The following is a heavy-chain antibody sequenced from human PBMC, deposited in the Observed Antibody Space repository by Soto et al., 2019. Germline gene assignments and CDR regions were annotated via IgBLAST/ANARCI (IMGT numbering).Heavy chain of an antibody. CDR3: AKARATYDSSRFYFRPLDP. CDR1: GFTFKTYD. J-gene: IGHJ5*02. D-gene: IGHD3-22*01. V-gene: IGHV3-23*01. Sequence: EVQLLESGGDLVQPGGSLRLSCAASGFTFKTYDMSWVRQAPGKGLEWVSVIDSGGAPTYYTDSVKGRFTISRNNSKNTLLLQIYSLRSEDTAVYYCAKARATYDSSRFYFRPLDPWGEGTLVTVFS. CDR2: IDSGGAPT.